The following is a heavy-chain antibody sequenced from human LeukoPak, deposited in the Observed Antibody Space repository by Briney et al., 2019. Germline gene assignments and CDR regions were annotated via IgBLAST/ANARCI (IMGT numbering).Heavy chain of an antibody. Sequence: PSETLSLTCTISGGAISSGGYYCSSIRQHPGKGLHWIGYIYYSGSTYYDPSLKSRVTISVDTSKNQFSLKLSSVTAADTAVYYCARGGSSWTGNQFDYWGQGTLVTVSS. CDR1: GGAISSGGYY. D-gene: IGHD6-13*01. CDR2: IYYSGST. CDR3: ARGGSSWTGNQFDY. J-gene: IGHJ4*02. V-gene: IGHV4-31*03.